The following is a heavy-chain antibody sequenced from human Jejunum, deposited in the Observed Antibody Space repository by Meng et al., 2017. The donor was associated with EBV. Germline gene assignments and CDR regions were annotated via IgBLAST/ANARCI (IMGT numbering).Heavy chain of an antibody. J-gene: IGHJ4*02. CDR1: GDSSSSSLW. CDR3: AKSNDYSLNS. Sequence: VPLQGSGPGLVRPSGTLPRTCAFSGDSSSSSLWWSWVRQPPGMGLGWIAEMHPGVSTNYNPSLKSRVTISVDNSKNQFSLKLTSVTAADTAVYYCAKSNDYSLNSWGQGTLVTVSS. D-gene: IGHD4-11*01. CDR2: MHPGVST. V-gene: IGHV4-4*02.